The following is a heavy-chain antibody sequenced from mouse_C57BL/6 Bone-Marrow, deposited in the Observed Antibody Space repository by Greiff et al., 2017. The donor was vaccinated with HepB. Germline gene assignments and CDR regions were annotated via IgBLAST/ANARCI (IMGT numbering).Heavy chain of an antibody. Sequence: QVQLQQPGAELVKPGASVKMSCKASGYTFTSYWITWVKQRPGQGLEWIGDIYPGSGSTNYNEKLKSKATLTVDTSSSTAYMQLSSLTSEDAAVYYCARRKLRLQYFDYWGQGTTLTVSS. CDR3: ARRKLRLQYFDY. CDR1: GYTFTSYW. J-gene: IGHJ2*01. D-gene: IGHD3-2*02. V-gene: IGHV1-55*01. CDR2: IYPGSGST.